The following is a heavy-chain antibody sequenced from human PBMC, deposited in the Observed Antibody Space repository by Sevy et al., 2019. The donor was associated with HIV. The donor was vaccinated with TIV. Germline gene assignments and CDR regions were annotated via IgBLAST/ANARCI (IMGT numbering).Heavy chain of an antibody. J-gene: IGHJ6*02. CDR1: GYTFTTYD. CDR3: ARFLSTSYYYYHAMDV. Sequence: ASVKVSCKASGYTFTTYDINWVRQATGQGLEWMGWMNPNSGNTGYAQKFQGRVTMTRNTSIETAYMELSSLRSEDTAVYYCARFLSTSYYYYHAMDVWVQGTTVTVSS. V-gene: IGHV1-8*01. D-gene: IGHD2-2*01. CDR2: MNPNSGNT.